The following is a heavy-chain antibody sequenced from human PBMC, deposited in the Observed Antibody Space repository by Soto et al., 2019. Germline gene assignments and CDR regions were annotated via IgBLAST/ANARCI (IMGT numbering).Heavy chain of an antibody. J-gene: IGHJ6*02. CDR2: ISYDGDKK. CDR3: AVMAGLVVSDDYGLDV. CDR1: GFSFSDYS. Sequence: QVHLVESGGGVVQPGRSLRLSCVASGFSFSDYSIHWVRQASGKGLEWVAFISYDGDKKFFADSVKGRFNISRDNAKNTVYLQMSSLRPEDTAVFHCAVMAGLVVSDDYGLDVWGQGTTVTVSS. D-gene: IGHD2-21*01. V-gene: IGHV3-30-3*01.